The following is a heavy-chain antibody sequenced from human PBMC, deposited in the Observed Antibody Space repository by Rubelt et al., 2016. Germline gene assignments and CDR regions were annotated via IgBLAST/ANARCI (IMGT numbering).Heavy chain of an antibody. V-gene: IGHV4-34*01. Sequence: QVQLQQWGAGLLKHSETLSLTCAVYGASFSGYYWSWISQPPGKGLEWIGYIYYSGRTYYNPSLKSRVSISVDTFKNHVSLKLSSVTAAVTAVYYCARGKRPMVVVTMGRWFDPWGQGTLVTVSS. D-gene: IGHD3-22*01. CDR3: ARGKRPMVVVTMGRWFDP. CDR2: IYYSGRT. CDR1: GASFSGYY. J-gene: IGHJ5*02.